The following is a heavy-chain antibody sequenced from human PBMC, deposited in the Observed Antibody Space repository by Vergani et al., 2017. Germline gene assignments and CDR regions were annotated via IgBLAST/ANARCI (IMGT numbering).Heavy chain of an antibody. CDR3: ARHDSGHYDASYYGLDV. J-gene: IGHJ6*02. V-gene: IGHV4-39*01. Sequence: QLQLHKSGPGLVKPSETLSITCTLSGVSISSSSHFWGWLRQTPGKGLEWIGSIYYTGSAYYNPSLKSRVRISVDASKTQFPRKLSSVTAADSAVYYCARHDSGHYDASYYGLDVWVQGTTVTVS. CDR2: IYYTGSA. CDR1: GVSISSSSHF. D-gene: IGHD3-16*01.